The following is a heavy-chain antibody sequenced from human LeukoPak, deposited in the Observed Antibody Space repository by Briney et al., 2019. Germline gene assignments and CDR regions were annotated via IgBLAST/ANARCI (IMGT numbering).Heavy chain of an antibody. CDR1: GFTFGNSA. J-gene: IGHJ4*02. CDR2: ISNSGGST. CDR3: AKGGWNSYFDY. D-gene: IGHD1-7*01. Sequence: GGSLRLSCAASGFTFGNSAMTWVRQAPGKGLEWVSVISNSGGSTYYADSVKGRFTISRDNSKNTLSLQMNGLRAEDTAVYYCAKGGWNSYFDYWGRGTLVTVSP. V-gene: IGHV3-23*01.